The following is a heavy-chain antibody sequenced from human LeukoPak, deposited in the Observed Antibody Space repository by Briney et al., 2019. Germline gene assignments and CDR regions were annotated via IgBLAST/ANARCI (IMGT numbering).Heavy chain of an antibody. Sequence: VKFSSKASGGAFISYAISWVRQAPGPGREWMGRIIPILGIANYSQKFQGRVTITADTSTTTVHMDLRNLRSDDTAIYYCARDYYESRGYWHDVFDIWGQGTVVVVSS. CDR3: ARDYYESRGYWHDVFDI. J-gene: IGHJ3*02. CDR1: GGAFISYA. D-gene: IGHD3-22*01. CDR2: IIPILGIA. V-gene: IGHV1-69*04.